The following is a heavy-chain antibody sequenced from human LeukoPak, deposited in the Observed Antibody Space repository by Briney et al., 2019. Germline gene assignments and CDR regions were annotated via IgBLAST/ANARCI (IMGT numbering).Heavy chain of an antibody. CDR2: IFYNGNT. D-gene: IGHD5-24*01. CDR3: ARRKDGYKAYYFDY. J-gene: IGHJ4*02. V-gene: IGHV4-39*01. CDR1: GGSISSTSYY. Sequence: PSETLSLTCTVSGGSISSTSYYWGWIRRPPGKGLEWIGSIFYNGNTYYNPSLESRVTISVDTSKNQFSLRLSSVTAADTAVYYCARRKDGYKAYYFDYWGQGALVTVSS.